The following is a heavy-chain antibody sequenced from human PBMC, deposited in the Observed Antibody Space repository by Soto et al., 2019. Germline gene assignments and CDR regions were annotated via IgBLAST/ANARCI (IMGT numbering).Heavy chain of an antibody. V-gene: IGHV4-59*01. CDR1: GGSISSYY. CDR3: ARVRDYGDYAPPDAFDI. Sequence: QVQLQESGPGLVKPSETLSLTCTVSGGSISSYYWSWIRQPPGTGLEWIGYIYYSGSTNYNPSLKSRVTISVDTSKNKFDLKLSSVTAADTAVYYCARVRDYGDYAPPDAFDIWGQGTMVTVSS. CDR2: IYYSGST. J-gene: IGHJ3*02. D-gene: IGHD4-17*01.